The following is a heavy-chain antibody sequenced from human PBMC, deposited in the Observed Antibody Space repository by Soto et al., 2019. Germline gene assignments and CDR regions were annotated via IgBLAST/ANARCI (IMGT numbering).Heavy chain of an antibody. CDR3: ARGPPVYGSGSYYLDY. CDR1: GFTVSSDY. J-gene: IGHJ4*02. Sequence: PGGSLRLSCAASGFTVSSDYMSWVRQAPGKGLEWVSVIYSGGSTYYADSVKGRFTISRHNSKSTLYLQMNSLRAEDTAVFYCARGPPVYGSGSYYLDYWGQGTLFTVSS. V-gene: IGHV3-53*04. CDR2: IYSGGST. D-gene: IGHD3-10*01.